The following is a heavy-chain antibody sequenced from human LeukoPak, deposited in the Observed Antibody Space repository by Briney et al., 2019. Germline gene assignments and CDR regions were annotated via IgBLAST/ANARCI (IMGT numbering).Heavy chain of an antibody. J-gene: IGHJ6*03. CDR2: IIPIFGTA. CDR1: GGTFSSYA. V-gene: IGHV1-69*13. D-gene: IGHD2-2*01. CDR3: ARDLPPHCSSTSCCNGLMDV. Sequence: ASVKVSCKASGGTFSSYAISWVRQAPGQGLEWMGGIIPIFGTANYAQKFQGRVTITADESTSTAYMELSSLRSEDTAVYYCARDLPPHCSSTSCCNGLMDVWGKGTTVTVSS.